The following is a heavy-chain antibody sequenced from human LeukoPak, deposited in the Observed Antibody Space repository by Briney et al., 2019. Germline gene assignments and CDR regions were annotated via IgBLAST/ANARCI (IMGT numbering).Heavy chain of an antibody. V-gene: IGHV3-23*01. CDR2: ISGSGGST. Sequence: GGSLRLSCAASGFTFSSYGMSWVRQAPGKGLEWVSAISGSGGSTYYADSVKGRFTISRDNSKNTVNLQMNSLRAEDTAVYYCAKAPMLAYCRRTSCPLEYWGKGTLVSVSS. CDR1: GFTFSSYG. CDR3: AKAPMLAYCRRTSCPLEY. D-gene: IGHD2-2*01. J-gene: IGHJ4*02.